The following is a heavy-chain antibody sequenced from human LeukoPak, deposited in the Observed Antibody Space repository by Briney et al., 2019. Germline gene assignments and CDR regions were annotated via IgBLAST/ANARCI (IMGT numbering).Heavy chain of an antibody. CDR2: IYSSGST. J-gene: IGHJ4*02. CDR1: GDSISSYY. D-gene: IGHD3-22*01. V-gene: IGHV4-4*07. Sequence: SETLSLXCTVSGDSISSYYWSWIRQPAEKGLEWIGRIYSSGSTNYNPSLKSRVTMSADTSKNQFSLRLSSLTAADTAVYFCARDYYYHNSGFFGYWGQGTLVTVSS. CDR3: ARDYYYHNSGFFGY.